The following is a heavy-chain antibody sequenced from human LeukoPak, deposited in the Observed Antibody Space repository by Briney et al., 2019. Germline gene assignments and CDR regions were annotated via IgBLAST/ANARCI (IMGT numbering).Heavy chain of an antibody. J-gene: IGHJ6*03. D-gene: IGHD1-26*01. CDR1: GYTFTGYY. CDR3: AFSSYYLQGNYYYMDV. V-gene: IGHV1-2*02. CDR2: VNPNSGGT. Sequence: ASVKVSCKASGYTFTGYYMHWVRQAPGQGLEWMGWVNPNSGGTNYAQNLQGRVTMTTDTSTSTVYMELRSLRSDDTAVYYCAFSSYYLQGNYYYMDVWGKGTTVTVSS.